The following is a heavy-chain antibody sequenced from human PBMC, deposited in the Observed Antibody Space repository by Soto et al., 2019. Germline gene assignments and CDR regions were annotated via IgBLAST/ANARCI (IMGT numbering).Heavy chain of an antibody. Sequence: PGGSLRLSCTASGFIFSTYAMNWVRQALGEGLEYIAAIDSSGATTFYAESVRGRFTISRDNSVNTLYLQMSRLRPEDTAVYYCAHPRGYGVFDAVDIWGQGTVVTVSS. CDR3: AHPRGYGVFDAVDI. D-gene: IGHD4-17*01. CDR1: GFIFSTYA. V-gene: IGHV3-23*01. J-gene: IGHJ3*02. CDR2: IDSSGATT.